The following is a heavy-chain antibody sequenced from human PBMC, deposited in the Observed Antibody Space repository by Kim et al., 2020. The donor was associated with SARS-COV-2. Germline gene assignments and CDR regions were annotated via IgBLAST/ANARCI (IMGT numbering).Heavy chain of an antibody. CDR2: ISSSGSTI. D-gene: IGHD5-18*01. J-gene: IGHJ4*02. Sequence: GGSLRLSCAASGFTFSSYEMNWVRQAPGKGLEWVSYISSSGSTIYYADSVKGRFTISRDNAKNSLYLQMNSLRAEDTAVYYCARDSGVYSYGYYFDYWGQGTLVTVSS. CDR3: ARDSGVYSYGYYFDY. CDR1: GFTFSSYE. V-gene: IGHV3-48*03.